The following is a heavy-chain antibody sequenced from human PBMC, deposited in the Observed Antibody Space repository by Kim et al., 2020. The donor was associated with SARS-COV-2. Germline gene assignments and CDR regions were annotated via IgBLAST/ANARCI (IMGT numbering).Heavy chain of an antibody. CDR3: AREGQSSGRAGTYDV. J-gene: IGHJ4*03. D-gene: IGHD1-7*01. Sequence: APVKGRFTISRDNPNNIMFLQLDSLRPEDTAVYFCAREGQSSGRAGTYDVWGRGTLVTVSS. V-gene: IGHV3-21*06.